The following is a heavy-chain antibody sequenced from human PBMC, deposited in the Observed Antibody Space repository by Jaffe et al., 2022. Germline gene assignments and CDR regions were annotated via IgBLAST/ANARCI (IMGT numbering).Heavy chain of an antibody. V-gene: IGHV3-30*02. CDR3: AKDLRYFDWFGGWHYYYYYYMDV. Sequence: QVQLVESGGGVVQPGGSLRLSCAASGFTFSSYGMHWVRQAPGKGLEWVAFIRYDGSNKYYADSVKGRFTISRDNSKNTLYLQMNSLRAEDTAVYYCAKDLRYFDWFGGWHYYYYYYMDVWGKGTTVTVSS. D-gene: IGHD3-9*01. J-gene: IGHJ6*03. CDR2: IRYDGSNK. CDR1: GFTFSSYG.